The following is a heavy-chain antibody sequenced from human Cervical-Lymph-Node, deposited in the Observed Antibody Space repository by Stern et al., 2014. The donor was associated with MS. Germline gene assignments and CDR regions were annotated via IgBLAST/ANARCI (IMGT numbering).Heavy chain of an antibody. J-gene: IGHJ4*02. D-gene: IGHD3-3*01. CDR3: ANSIT. CDR2: INGSGTAR. CDR1: GFTFSDYY. V-gene: IGHV3-11*01. Sequence: QVQLVQSGGGLVKPGGSLTLSCVASGFTFSDYYMNWIRQAPGKGLEWVSYINGSGTARYYADSVKGRFTISRDNAKKSLYLHMTNLRAEDTAFYYCANSITWGQGTLVTVSS.